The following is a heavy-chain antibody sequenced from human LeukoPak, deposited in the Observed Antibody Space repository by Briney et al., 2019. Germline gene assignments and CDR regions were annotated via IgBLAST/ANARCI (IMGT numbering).Heavy chain of an antibody. CDR1: GFTFSDYY. V-gene: IGHV3-11*04. CDR3: AREPPYSYGYSPNDY. J-gene: IGHJ4*02. D-gene: IGHD5-18*01. Sequence: GGSLRLSCAASGFTFSDYYMSWIRQAPGKGLEWVSYISSSGSTIYYADSVKGRFTISRDNAKNSLYLQMNSLRAEDTAVYYCAREPPYSYGYSPNDYWGQGTLVTVSS. CDR2: ISSSGSTI.